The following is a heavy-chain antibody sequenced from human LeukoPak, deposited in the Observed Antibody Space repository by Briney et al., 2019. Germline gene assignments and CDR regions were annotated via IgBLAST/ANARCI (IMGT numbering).Heavy chain of an antibody. CDR2: INRDASEK. J-gene: IGHJ4*02. D-gene: IGHD2-8*01. V-gene: IGHV3-7*01. CDR1: GFSFSNYW. CDR3: ARDNPMVYATYDH. Sequence: GGSLRLSCAASGFSFSNYWMHWVRQAPGKGLEWVANINRDASEKYYVDSVKGRFTISRDNAKNSLYLQMTSLRADDTAVYYCARDNPMVYATYDHWGQGTLVTVSS.